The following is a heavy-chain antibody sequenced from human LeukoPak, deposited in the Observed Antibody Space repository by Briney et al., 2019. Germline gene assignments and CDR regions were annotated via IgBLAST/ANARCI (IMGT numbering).Heavy chain of an antibody. CDR1: GYTFTSFG. Sequence: ASVKVSCKASGYTFTSFGISWVRQAPGQGLQWMGWISAYNGNTNYAQKLQGRVTMTTDTSTSTAYMELRSLRSDDTAVYYCARDGRSGQWLVRRDFDYWGQGTLVTVSS. J-gene: IGHJ4*02. D-gene: IGHD6-19*01. V-gene: IGHV1-18*01. CDR2: ISAYNGNT. CDR3: ARDGRSGQWLVRRDFDY.